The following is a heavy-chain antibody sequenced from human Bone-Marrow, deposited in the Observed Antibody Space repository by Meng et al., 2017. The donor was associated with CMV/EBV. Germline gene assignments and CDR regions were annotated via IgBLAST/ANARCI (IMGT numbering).Heavy chain of an antibody. Sequence: FTGYSMHWVRPAPGQGLEWMGWINPNSGGTNYAQKFQGWVTMTRDTSISTAYMELSRLRSDDTAVYYCARGDKERYNWNLRSYNWFDPWGQGTPVTVSS. D-gene: IGHD1-7*01. CDR1: FTGYS. V-gene: IGHV1-2*04. CDR2: INPNSGGT. CDR3: ARGDKERYNWNLRSYNWFDP. J-gene: IGHJ5*02.